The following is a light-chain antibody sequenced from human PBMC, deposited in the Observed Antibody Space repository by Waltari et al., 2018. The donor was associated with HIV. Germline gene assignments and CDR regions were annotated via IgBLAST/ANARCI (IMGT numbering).Light chain of an antibody. CDR3: QQYGSSPT. V-gene: IGKV3-20*01. J-gene: IGKJ1*01. Sequence: EIVLTQSPGTLSLSPGERATLPCRASQSVSSSYLAWYQQKPGQAPRLLIYGASSRATGIPDRFRGSGSGTDFTLTISRLEPEDFVVYYCQQYGSSPTFGQGTKVEIK. CDR1: QSVSSSY. CDR2: GAS.